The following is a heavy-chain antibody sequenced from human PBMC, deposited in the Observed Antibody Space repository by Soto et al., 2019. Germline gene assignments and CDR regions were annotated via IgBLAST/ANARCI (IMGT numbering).Heavy chain of an antibody. CDR1: GFTFDDYA. J-gene: IGHJ5*02. D-gene: IGHD4-17*01. Sequence: GGSLRLSCAASGFTFDDYAMHWVRQAPGKGLEWVSGISWNSGSIGYADSVKGRFTISRDNAKNSLYLQMKSLRAEDKALYYCAKDSAPVYGNNWFDPWGQGTLVTVSS. CDR2: ISWNSGSI. CDR3: AKDSAPVYGNNWFDP. V-gene: IGHV3-9*01.